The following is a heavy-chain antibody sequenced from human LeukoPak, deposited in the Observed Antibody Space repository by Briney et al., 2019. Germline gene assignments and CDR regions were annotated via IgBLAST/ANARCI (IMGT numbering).Heavy chain of an antibody. Sequence: VASVNVSCKASGYTFTTYDNNWVRQAAGQGLEWMGWMNPNSGNTGNAQKFQGRVTMTRNTSISTAYMELTSLTSEDTAVYFCARIAAPGNRRLNFWGQGTLVTVSS. CDR2: MNPNSGNT. J-gene: IGHJ4*02. V-gene: IGHV1-8*01. CDR1: GYTFTTYD. CDR3: ARIAAPGNRRLNF. D-gene: IGHD6-13*01.